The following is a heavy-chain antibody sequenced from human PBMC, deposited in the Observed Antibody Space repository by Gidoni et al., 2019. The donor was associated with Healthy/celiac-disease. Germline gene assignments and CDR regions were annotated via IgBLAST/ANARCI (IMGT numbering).Heavy chain of an antibody. Sequence: EVQLLESGGGLVQPGGSLRLSCAASGFTLSSYAMSWVRQAPGKGLGWVYAISGSDGSTYYADAVKGRFTISRDNSKNTLYLQMNSLRAEGTAVYYCAKDLSRRGAFDIWGQGTIVTVSS. CDR3: AKDLSRRGAFDI. CDR1: GFTLSSYA. V-gene: IGHV3-23*01. J-gene: IGHJ3*02. CDR2: ISGSDGST.